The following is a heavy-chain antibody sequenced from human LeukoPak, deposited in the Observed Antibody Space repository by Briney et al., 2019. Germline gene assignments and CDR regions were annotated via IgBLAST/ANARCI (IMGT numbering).Heavy chain of an antibody. CDR3: VKASSSSPQYNWFDA. Sequence: GGSLRLSCAASGFTFSIYDIHWVRQPTGKGLEWVSTFGIGDDTYYPGSVKGRFTISRENAKNTLYLQMNSLRAEDTALYYCVKASSSSPQYNWFDAWGQGTLVTVSS. V-gene: IGHV3-13*01. CDR2: FGIGDDT. CDR1: GFTFSIYD. D-gene: IGHD6-6*01. J-gene: IGHJ5*02.